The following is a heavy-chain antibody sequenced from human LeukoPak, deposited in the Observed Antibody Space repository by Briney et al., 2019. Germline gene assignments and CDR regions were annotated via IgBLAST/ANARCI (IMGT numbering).Heavy chain of an antibody. CDR1: GYSISSGYY. CDR3: ARDELGYYGSGNGHNWFDP. J-gene: IGHJ5*02. Sequence: SETLSLTCTASGYSISSGYYWGWIRQPPGKGLEWIGSIYHSGSTYYNPSLKSRVTISVDTSKNQFSLKLSSVTAADTAVYYCARDELGYYGSGNGHNWFDPWGQGTLVTVSS. V-gene: IGHV4-38-2*02. CDR2: IYHSGST. D-gene: IGHD3-10*01.